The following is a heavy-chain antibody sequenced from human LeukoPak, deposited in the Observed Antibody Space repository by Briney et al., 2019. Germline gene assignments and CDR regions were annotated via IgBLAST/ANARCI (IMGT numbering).Heavy chain of an antibody. Sequence: GGSLRLSCAASEFTFSSYSMNWVRQAAGKGLEWVSSISSSSSYIYYADSVKGRFTISRDNAKSSLYLQMNSLRAEDTAVYYCARAQGGSYDYWGQGTLVTVSS. CDR1: EFTFSSYS. D-gene: IGHD1-26*01. CDR3: ARAQGGSYDY. J-gene: IGHJ4*02. V-gene: IGHV3-21*01. CDR2: ISSSSSYI.